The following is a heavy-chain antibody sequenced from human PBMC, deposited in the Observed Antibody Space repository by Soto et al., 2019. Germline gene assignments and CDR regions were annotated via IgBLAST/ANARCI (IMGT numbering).Heavy chain of an antibody. CDR3: AKRGAGHYFDY. D-gene: IGHD1-26*01. CDR1: GFTFSSYA. Sequence: EVQLLESGGGLVQPGGSLRLSCAASGFTFSSYAMSWVRQAPGKGLEWVSVISGSGGSTYYADSVKGRFTISRDNSKNTRYLQMNGLRAEDTAVYYGAKRGAGHYFDYWGQGTLVTVSS. CDR2: ISGSGGST. J-gene: IGHJ4*02. V-gene: IGHV3-23*01.